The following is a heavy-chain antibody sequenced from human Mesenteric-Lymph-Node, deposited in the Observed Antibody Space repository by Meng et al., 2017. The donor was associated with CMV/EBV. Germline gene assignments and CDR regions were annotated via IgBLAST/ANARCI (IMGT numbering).Heavy chain of an antibody. V-gene: IGHV3-23*01. J-gene: IGHJ4*02. CDR3: AKLNYYDSSGNDY. D-gene: IGHD3-22*01. CDR1: GFTFSIYA. Sequence: GESLKISCAASGFTFSIYAMSWVRQGPGKGLEWVSYISNSGGSTYYAESVKGRFTIARDNSKNTMYLQMNTMRADDTALYYCAKLNYYDSSGNDYWGQGTPVTVSS. CDR2: ISNSGGST.